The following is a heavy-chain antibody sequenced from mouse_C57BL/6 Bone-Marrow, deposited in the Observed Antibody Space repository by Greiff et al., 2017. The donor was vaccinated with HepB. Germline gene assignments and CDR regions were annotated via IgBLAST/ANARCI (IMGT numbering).Heavy chain of an antibody. CDR2: IWRGGST. D-gene: IGHD3-1*01. V-gene: IGHV2-5*01. Sequence: VMLVESGPGLVQPSQSLSITCTVSGFSLTSYGVHWVRQSPGKGLEWLGVIWRGGSTDYNAAFMSRLSITKDNSKSQVFFKMNSLQADDTAIYYCAKKKGGPSQAWFAYWGQGTLVTVSA. CDR1: GFSLTSYG. CDR3: AKKKGGPSQAWFAY. J-gene: IGHJ3*01.